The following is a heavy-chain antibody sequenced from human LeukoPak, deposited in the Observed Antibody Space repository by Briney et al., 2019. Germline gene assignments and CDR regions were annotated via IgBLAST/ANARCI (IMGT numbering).Heavy chain of an antibody. CDR1: GYTFSSYA. J-gene: IGHJ4*02. D-gene: IGHD6-13*01. V-gene: IGHV3-23*01. CDR2: ICGSGIST. Sequence: GGSLRLSCAASGYTFSSYAMRWVRQAPGKGLEWVSSICGSGISTYYADSVKGRFTIPRDNSKNTLYLQMNSLRAEDTALYYCAKIGIAAGDTDYWGQGTLVTVSS. CDR3: AKIGIAAGDTDY.